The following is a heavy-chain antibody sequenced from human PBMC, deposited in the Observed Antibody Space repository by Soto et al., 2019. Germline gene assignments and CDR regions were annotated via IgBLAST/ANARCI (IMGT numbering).Heavy chain of an antibody. CDR3: AKGYGAGSYFSDY. CDR1: GGRRSIKL. V-gene: IGHV3-53*01. J-gene: IGHJ4*02. D-gene: IGHD3-10*01. Sequence: GSLRLSCVDFGGRRSIKLMTWVRQAPGKGLEWVSSSYSGGNTYYADSVKGRFTISRDNYKNTLYLQMNSLRAEDTAVYYCAKGYGAGSYFSDYWGQGTLVTVSS. CDR2: SYSGGNT.